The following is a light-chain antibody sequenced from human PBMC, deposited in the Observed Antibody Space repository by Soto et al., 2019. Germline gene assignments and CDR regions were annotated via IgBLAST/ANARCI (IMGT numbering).Light chain of an antibody. CDR1: SSNIGNNA. CDR3: AAWDDSLNAYV. Sequence: QSVLTQPPSVSEAPRQRVTISCSGSSSNIGNNAVNWYQQLPGKAPKLLIYYDDLLPSGVSDRCSGSKSGTSASLAISGLQSEEESDYYCAAWDDSLNAYVFGTGTKLTVL. V-gene: IGLV1-36*01. CDR2: YDD. J-gene: IGLJ1*01.